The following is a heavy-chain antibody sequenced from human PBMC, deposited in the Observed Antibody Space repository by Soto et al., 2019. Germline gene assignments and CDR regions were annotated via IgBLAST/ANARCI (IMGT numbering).Heavy chain of an antibody. CDR2: ISYDGSNK. CDR3: AIDQLAHGVVITRPHY. D-gene: IGHD3-22*01. V-gene: IGHV3-30-3*01. CDR1: GFTFSSYA. J-gene: IGHJ4*02. Sequence: GSLRLSCAASGFTFSSYAMHWVRQAPGKGLEWVAVISYDGSNKYYADSVKGRFTISRDNSKNTLYLQMNSLRAEDTAVYYCAIDQLAHGVVITRPHYWGQGTLVTVSS.